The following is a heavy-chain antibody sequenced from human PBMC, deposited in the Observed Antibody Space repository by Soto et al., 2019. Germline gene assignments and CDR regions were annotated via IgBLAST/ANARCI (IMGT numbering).Heavy chain of an antibody. CDR2: ITRNSRTI. Sequence: GGSLRLSCAGSGFTFSNVEMTWVRQAPGKGLEWISYITRNSRTIYYADSVKGRFTISRDNAENSLYLQMNSLRAEDTAVYYCSKEPSNLNYFDYCGPGPLLTVSS. J-gene: IGHJ4*02. CDR1: GFTFSNVE. V-gene: IGHV3-48*03. CDR3: SKEPSNLNYFDY. D-gene: IGHD4-4*01.